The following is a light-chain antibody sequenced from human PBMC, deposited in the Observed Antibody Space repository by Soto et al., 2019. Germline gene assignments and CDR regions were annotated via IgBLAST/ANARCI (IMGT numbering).Light chain of an antibody. J-gene: IGKJ2*01. CDR2: AAS. CDR3: QQSYSTPYT. V-gene: IGKV1-39*01. CDR1: QSISNY. Sequence: DIQMTQSPSSLSASIGDSVTITCRASQSISNYLNWYQQKPGKAPKFLIYAASSLQSGVPSRFSGSGSGTDFTLTFSSLQPEDFATYYCQQSYSTPYTFGQGTKLEIK.